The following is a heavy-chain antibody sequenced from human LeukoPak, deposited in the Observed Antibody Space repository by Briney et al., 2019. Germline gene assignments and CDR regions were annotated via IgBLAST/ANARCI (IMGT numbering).Heavy chain of an antibody. Sequence: EGSLRLSCAASGFTFSSYAMHWVRQAPGKGLEWVAVISYDGSNKYYADSVKGRFTISRDNSKNTLYLQMNSLRAEDTAVYYCARDPELWPKYLFDYWAREPWSPSPQ. CDR1: GFTFSSYA. J-gene: IGHJ4*02. D-gene: IGHD5-18*01. V-gene: IGHV3-30-3*01. CDR2: ISYDGSNK. CDR3: ARDPELWPKYLFDY.